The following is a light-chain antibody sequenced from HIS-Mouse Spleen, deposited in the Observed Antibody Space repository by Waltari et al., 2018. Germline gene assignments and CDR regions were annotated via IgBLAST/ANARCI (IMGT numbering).Light chain of an antibody. Sequence: DIQMTQSPSSLSASVGARVTITYRASQSISSYLNWYQQKPGKDPKLLIYAASSLQSGVPSRFSGSGSGTDFTLTISSMQPEDFATYYCQQRYSTPQWTFGQGTKVEIK. J-gene: IGKJ1*01. V-gene: IGKV1-39*01. CDR3: QQRYSTPQWT. CDR2: AAS. CDR1: QSISSY.